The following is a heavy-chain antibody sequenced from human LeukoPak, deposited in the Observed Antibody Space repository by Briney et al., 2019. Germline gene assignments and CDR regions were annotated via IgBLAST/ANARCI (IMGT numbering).Heavy chain of an antibody. Sequence: GGSLRLFCAASGYTFSRYSMNWVRQARGKGLEGVSYISDTCRTIFYADSVQRRFNISRDNAKNTVYLQINSMRAEDTAVYYCARDPRGVTTTGRRLDYFDYWGQGTLVTVSS. J-gene: IGHJ4*02. CDR2: ISDTCRTI. CDR1: GYTFSRYS. CDR3: ARDPRGVTTTGRRLDYFDY. D-gene: IGHD4-17*01. V-gene: IGHV3-48*01.